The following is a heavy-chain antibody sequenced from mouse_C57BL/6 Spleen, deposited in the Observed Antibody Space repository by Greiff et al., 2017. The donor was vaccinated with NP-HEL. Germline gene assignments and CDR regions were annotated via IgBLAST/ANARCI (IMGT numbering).Heavy chain of an antibody. J-gene: IGHJ4*01. Sequence: EVQLQQSGPELVKPGASVKISCKASGYTFTDYYMNWVKQSHGKSLEWIGDINPNNGGTSYNQKFKGKATLTVDKSSSTAYMELRSLTSEDSSVYYCARRELGPFYAMDYWGQGTSVTVSS. CDR3: ARRELGPFYAMDY. V-gene: IGHV1-26*01. CDR1: GYTFTDYY. D-gene: IGHD4-1*01. CDR2: INPNNGGT.